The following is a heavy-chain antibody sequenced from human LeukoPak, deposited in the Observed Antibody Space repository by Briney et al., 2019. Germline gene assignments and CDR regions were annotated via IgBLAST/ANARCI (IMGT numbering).Heavy chain of an antibody. CDR2: IKQDGSEK. D-gene: IGHD6-13*01. V-gene: IGHV3-7*01. J-gene: IGHJ4*02. Sequence: GGSLRLLCAASGFTFSSCWMSWVRQAPGKGLEWVANIKQDGSEKYYVDSVKGRFTISRDNAKNSLYLQMNSLRAEDTAVYYCARFSNSSSWYYFDYWGQGTLVTVSS. CDR1: GFTFSSCW. CDR3: ARFSNSSSWYYFDY.